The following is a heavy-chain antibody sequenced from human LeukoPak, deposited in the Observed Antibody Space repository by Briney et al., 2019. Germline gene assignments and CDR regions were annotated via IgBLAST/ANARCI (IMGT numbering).Heavy chain of an antibody. J-gene: IGHJ3*02. D-gene: IGHD4-17*01. CDR2: ISSSSSYI. CDR1: GFTFTTYS. Sequence: PGGSLRLSCAASGFTFTTYSMNWVRQAPGKGLEWVSSISSSSSYIYYADSVKGRFTISVDNAKNSLYLQMNSLRAEDTAVYYCARVAYGAQAFDIWGQGTMVIVSS. CDR3: ARVAYGAQAFDI. V-gene: IGHV3-21*01.